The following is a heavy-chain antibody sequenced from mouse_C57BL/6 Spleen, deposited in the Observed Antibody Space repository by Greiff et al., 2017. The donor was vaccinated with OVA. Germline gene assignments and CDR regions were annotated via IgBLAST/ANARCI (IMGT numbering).Heavy chain of an antibody. V-gene: IGHV5-4*03. D-gene: IGHD1-1*01. CDR2: ISDGGSYT. Sequence: EVKLVESGGGLVKPGGSLKLSCAASGFTFSSYAMSWVRQTPEKRLEWVATISDGGSYTYYPDNVKGRFTISRDNAKNNLYLQMSHLKSEDTAMYYCARSSYYCSSSSYFDVWGKGTTVTVSS. CDR1: GFTFSSYA. J-gene: IGHJ1*03. CDR3: ARSSYYCSSSSYFDV.